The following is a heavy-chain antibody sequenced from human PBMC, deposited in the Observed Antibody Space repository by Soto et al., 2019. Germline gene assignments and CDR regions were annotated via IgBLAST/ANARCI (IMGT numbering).Heavy chain of an antibody. J-gene: IGHJ6*02. V-gene: IGHV3-23*01. CDR3: ARFSDDSYYYGLDV. CDR1: GFTFRNYV. CDR2: ISGSGGST. Sequence: EVQLLESGGGLVQPGGSPRLSCAASGFTFRNYVMSWVRQAPGKGLEWVSAISGSGGSTYYADSVKGRFTISRDNSENTLYLQMSSLRADDTAVYYWARFSDDSYYYGLDVWGPGTTVTVSS.